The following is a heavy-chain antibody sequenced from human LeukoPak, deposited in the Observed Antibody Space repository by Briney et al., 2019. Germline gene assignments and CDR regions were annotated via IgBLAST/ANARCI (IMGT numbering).Heavy chain of an antibody. D-gene: IGHD2-2*01. CDR1: GFTFSSYA. CDR3: AKVSGPYCSSTSCYLDS. J-gene: IGHJ4*02. CDR2: ISGSGGST. Sequence: PGGSLRLSCSASGFTFSSYAMSWVRQAPGKGLEWVSAISGSGGSTYYADSVKGRFTISRDNSKNTLYLQMNSLRAEDTAVYYCAKVSGPYCSSTSCYLDSWGQGTLVTVSS. V-gene: IGHV3-23*01.